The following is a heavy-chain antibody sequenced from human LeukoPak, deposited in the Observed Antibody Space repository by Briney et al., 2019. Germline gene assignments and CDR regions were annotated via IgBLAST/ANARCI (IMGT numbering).Heavy chain of an antibody. CDR1: GGSISSYY. V-gene: IGHV4-59*12. CDR2: IYYSGST. Sequence: PSETLSLTCTVSGGSISSYYWSWIRQPPGKGLEWIGYIYYSGSTNYNPSLKSRVTISVDTSKNQFSLKLSSVTAADTAVYYCARGLRYSSSWRGWFDPWGQGTLVTVSS. CDR3: ARGLRYSSSWRGWFDP. J-gene: IGHJ5*02. D-gene: IGHD6-13*01.